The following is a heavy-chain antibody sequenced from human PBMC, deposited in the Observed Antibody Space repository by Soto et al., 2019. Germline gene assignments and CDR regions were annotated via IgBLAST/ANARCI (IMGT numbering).Heavy chain of an antibody. V-gene: IGHV3-21*01. CDR2: ISSSSSYI. J-gene: IGHJ4*02. Sequence: EVQLVESGGGLVKPGGSLRLSCAASGFTFSSYSMNWVRQAPGKGLEWVSSISSSSSYIYYADSVKGRFTISRDNAKNPLYLQMNSLRAEDTAVYYCARAPTYYYDSSGYYLDYWGQGTLVTVSS. D-gene: IGHD3-22*01. CDR1: GFTFSSYS. CDR3: ARAPTYYYDSSGYYLDY.